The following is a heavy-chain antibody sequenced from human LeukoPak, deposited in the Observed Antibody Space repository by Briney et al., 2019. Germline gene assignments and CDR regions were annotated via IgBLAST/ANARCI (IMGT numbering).Heavy chain of an antibody. CDR1: GGTFSSYA. V-gene: IGHV1-69*13. J-gene: IGHJ5*02. CDR2: IIPIFGTA. D-gene: IGHD2-2*02. Sequence: SVKVSCKASGGTFSSYAISWVRQAPGQGLEWMGGIIPIFGTANYAQKFQGRVTITADESTSTAYMDLSSLRSEDTAVYYCARETESYIHLCWFDPWGQGTLVTVSS. CDR3: ARETESYIHLCWFDP.